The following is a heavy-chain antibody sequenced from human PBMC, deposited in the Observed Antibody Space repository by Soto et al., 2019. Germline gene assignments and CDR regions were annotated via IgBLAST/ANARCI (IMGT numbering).Heavy chain of an antibody. CDR1: GFTFSSYSMN. J-gene: IGHJ3*02. D-gene: IGHD1-26*01. Sequence: GSLRLSCAASGFTFSSYSMNWVRQAPGKGLEWIASIKYSGTTFYNPSLKSRVTLSVDTSKNQFALKLSSVTAAETAVYYCARHGITGSYYDAFDIWGQGTMVTVSS. V-gene: IGHV4-39*01. CDR2: IKYSGTT. CDR3: ARHGITGSYYDAFDI.